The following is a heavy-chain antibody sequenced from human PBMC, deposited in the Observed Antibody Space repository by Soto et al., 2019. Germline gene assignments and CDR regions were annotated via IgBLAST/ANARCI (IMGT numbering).Heavy chain of an antibody. J-gene: IGHJ4*02. CDR1: GFPFSNYY. Sequence: HVQLVQSGGGLVKPGGSLRLSCEVSGFPFSNYYMSWIRQAPGKGLEWLSDISSSCVSIHYADSVKGRFSISRDNAKNSLLLQMNSLRAGDTAVYYGARVSATGWVVNGRAYVDYCGQGPLVPVSS. V-gene: IGHV3-11*01. CDR2: ISSSCVSI. CDR3: ARVSATGWVVNGRAYVDY. D-gene: IGHD6-19*01.